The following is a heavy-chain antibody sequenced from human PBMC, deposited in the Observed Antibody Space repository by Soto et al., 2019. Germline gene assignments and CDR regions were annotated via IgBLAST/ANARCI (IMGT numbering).Heavy chain of an antibody. V-gene: IGHV1-18*01. J-gene: IGHJ4*02. CDR3: ARDSGDGDYGDDADY. CDR2: ISAYNGNT. D-gene: IGHD4-17*01. CDR1: GYTFTSYG. Sequence: QVQLVQSGAEVKKPGASVKVSCKASGYTFTSYGISWVRQAPGQGLEWMGWISAYNGNTNYAQKLQGRVTMTTDTSTRTAYMELGSLGSDDAAVYYCARDSGDGDYGDDADYWGQGTLVTVSS.